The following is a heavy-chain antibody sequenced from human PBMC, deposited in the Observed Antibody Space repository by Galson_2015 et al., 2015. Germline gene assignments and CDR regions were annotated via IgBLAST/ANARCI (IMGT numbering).Heavy chain of an antibody. CDR1: GFTFRNHG. Sequence: SLRLSCAASGFTFRNHGMHWVRQAPGKGLEWVAVIWYDGSQKYYADSVKGRFTISRDNPKNTLYLQMDSLRAEDTAVYYCARDIVAKYLDLWGRGTLVTVSS. V-gene: IGHV3-33*01. D-gene: IGHD2-21*01. CDR3: ARDIVAKYLDL. J-gene: IGHJ2*01. CDR2: IWYDGSQK.